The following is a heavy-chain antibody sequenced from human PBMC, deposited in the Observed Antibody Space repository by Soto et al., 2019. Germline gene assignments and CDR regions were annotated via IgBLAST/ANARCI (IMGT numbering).Heavy chain of an antibody. J-gene: IGHJ3*01. CDR1: GFTFRNYG. V-gene: IGHV3-48*01. CDR2: IGIGSSTK. CDR3: SRDQLYYNDISGRPLNAFDV. D-gene: IGHD3-22*01. Sequence: GGSLRLSCAASGFTFRNYGMNWVRQAPGKGLEWVSYIGIGSSTKYYADSVKGRFTISRDNAKNSLYLQMISLRAEDTAVYYFSRDQLYYNDISGRPLNAFDVWGQGTMVTVSS.